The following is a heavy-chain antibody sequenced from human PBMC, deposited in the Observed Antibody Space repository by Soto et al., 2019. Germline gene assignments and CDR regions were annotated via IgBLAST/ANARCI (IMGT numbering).Heavy chain of an antibody. V-gene: IGHV3-53*02. J-gene: IGHJ4*02. CDR1: GFSVSRNY. CDR2: VYSSGAT. CDR3: ARVPGRL. D-gene: IGHD3-10*01. Sequence: QLVETGGGLIQPGTSLTLSCAASGFSVSRNYMTWVRQAPGKGLEWVSFVYSSGATFYADSVKGRFILSRDDSQNTMYLQMNNLRAEDTAVYYCARVPGRLWGRGTLVTVAS.